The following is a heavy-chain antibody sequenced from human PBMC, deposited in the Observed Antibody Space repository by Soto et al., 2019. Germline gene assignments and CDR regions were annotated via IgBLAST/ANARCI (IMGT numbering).Heavy chain of an antibody. V-gene: IGHV3-23*01. CDR1: GFTFSSYA. D-gene: IGHD3-22*01. CDR2: ISGSGGST. Sequence: GGSLRLSCAASGFTFSSYAMSWVRQAPGKGLEWVSAISGSGGSTYYADSVMGRFTISRDNSKNTLYLQMNSLRAEDTAVYYCAKAPYYDSSGYYLSFFQHWGQGTLVTVSS. J-gene: IGHJ1*01. CDR3: AKAPYYDSSGYYLSFFQH.